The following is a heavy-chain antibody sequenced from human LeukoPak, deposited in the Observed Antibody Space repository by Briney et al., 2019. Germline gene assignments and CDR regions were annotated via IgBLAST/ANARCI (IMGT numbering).Heavy chain of an antibody. CDR3: ARGRLRGFTGYDRGDFDL. J-gene: IGHJ4*02. D-gene: IGHD5-12*01. Sequence: PGGSLRLSCSVSGFTLSRYDMIWVRQAPGKGLELVSDISHSRNTIYYADSVRGRFTISRDNAKNSLYLQMSSLRAEDTAVYYCARGRLRGFTGYDRGDFDLWGQGTLVTVSS. CDR2: ISHSRNTI. V-gene: IGHV3-48*01. CDR1: GFTLSRYD.